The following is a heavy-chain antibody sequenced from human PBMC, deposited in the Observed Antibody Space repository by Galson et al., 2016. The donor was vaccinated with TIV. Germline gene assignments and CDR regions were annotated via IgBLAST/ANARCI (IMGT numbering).Heavy chain of an antibody. V-gene: IGHV1-18*01. CDR1: GYTFTNYG. J-gene: IGHJ6*02. CDR2: ISGHTGNT. CDR3: ARDRGNMTMILVVDYYYGMDV. D-gene: IGHD3-22*01. Sequence: SVKVSCKASGYTFTNYGISWVRRAPGQGLEWMGWISGHTGNTDYARKFQGRLLMTTDTSTGTAFMELRSLTSDDTAVYYCARDRGNMTMILVVDYYYGMDVWGQGTTVTVSS.